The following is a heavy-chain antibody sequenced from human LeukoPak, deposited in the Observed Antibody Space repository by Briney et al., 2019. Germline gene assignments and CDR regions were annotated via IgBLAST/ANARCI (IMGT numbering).Heavy chain of an antibody. CDR3: ARGWYYYDSSGRAGNLDY. J-gene: IGHJ4*02. CDR1: GYSISSGYY. CDR2: IYHSGST. D-gene: IGHD3-22*01. Sequence: PSETLSLTCTVSGYSISSGYYWGWIRQPPGKGLEWIGSIYHSGSTYCNPSLKSRVTISVDTSKNHFSLNLSSVTAADTAVYYCARGWYYYDSSGRAGNLDYWGQGTLVTVSS. V-gene: IGHV4-38-2*02.